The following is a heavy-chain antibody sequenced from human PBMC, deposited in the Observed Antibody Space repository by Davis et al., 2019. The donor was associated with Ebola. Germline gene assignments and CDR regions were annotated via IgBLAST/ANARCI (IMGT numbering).Heavy chain of an antibody. Sequence: GESLKISCAASGFTFSSYAMTWVRQAPGKGLEWVSIISGSGGYTYYADSVKGRFTISRDNSKNTLYLQMNSLRGEDTAVYYCAKGIRCNNTSCYTNWFDPWGQGTLVTVSS. J-gene: IGHJ5*02. CDR1: GFTFSSYA. CDR2: ISGSGGYT. CDR3: AKGIRCNNTSCYTNWFDP. V-gene: IGHV3-23*01. D-gene: IGHD2-2*02.